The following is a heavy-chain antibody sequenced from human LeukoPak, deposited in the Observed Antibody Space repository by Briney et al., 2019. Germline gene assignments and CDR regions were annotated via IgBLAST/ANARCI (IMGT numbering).Heavy chain of an antibody. V-gene: IGHV4-34*01. Sequence: SETLSLTCAVYGGSFRDYYWSWIRQPPGKGLEWIGEINHSGSTNYNPSLKSRVTISVDTSKNQFSLKLSSVTAADTAVYYCARAYTFDAFDIWGQGTMVTVSS. CDR3: ARAYTFDAFDI. CDR1: GGSFRDYY. CDR2: INHSGST. J-gene: IGHJ3*02. D-gene: IGHD3-16*01.